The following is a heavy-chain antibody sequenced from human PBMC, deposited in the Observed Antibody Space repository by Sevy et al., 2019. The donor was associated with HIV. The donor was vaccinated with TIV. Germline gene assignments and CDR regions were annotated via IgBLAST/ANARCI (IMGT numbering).Heavy chain of an antibody. CDR2: ISWNSNSV. V-gene: IGHV3-9*01. CDR1: GFAFDDYA. D-gene: IGHD3-22*01. CDR3: AKADGDSSGYYGLGGS. J-gene: IGHJ4*02. Sequence: GRSLRLSCAASGFAFDDYAMHWVRQAPGKGLEWVSGISWNSNSVAYADSVKGRFTISRDNAKNSLYLQMNSLRPADTALYYCAKADGDSSGYYGLGGSWGQGTLVTVSS.